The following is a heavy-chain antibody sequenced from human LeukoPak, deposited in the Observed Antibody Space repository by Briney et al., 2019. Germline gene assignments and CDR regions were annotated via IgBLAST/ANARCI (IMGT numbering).Heavy chain of an antibody. CDR3: VTYYFDSSGPKKNY. CDR2: INHSGST. CDR1: GGSFSGYY. D-gene: IGHD3-22*01. J-gene: IGHJ4*02. Sequence: SETLSLTCAVYGGSFSGYYWSWIRQPPGKGLEWIGEINHSGSTNYNPSLKSRVTISVNTSKKQFSLKLSSVTAADTAVYYCVTYYFDSSGPKKNYWGQGTLVTVSS. V-gene: IGHV4-34*01.